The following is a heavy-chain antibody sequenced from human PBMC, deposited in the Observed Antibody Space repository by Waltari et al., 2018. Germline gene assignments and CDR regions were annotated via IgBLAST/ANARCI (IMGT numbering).Heavy chain of an antibody. Sequence: QITLKESGPTLVKPTQTLTLTCTFSGFPLSTTGVGVGLLRQPPGKALEWLALIYWNDDKRYSPSLKSRLTITKDTSKNQVVLTMTNMDPVDTATYYCAHRPVVGAPFDYWGQGTLVTVSS. CDR1: GFPLSTTGVG. J-gene: IGHJ4*02. CDR3: AHRPVVGAPFDY. CDR2: IYWNDDK. D-gene: IGHD1-26*01. V-gene: IGHV2-5*01.